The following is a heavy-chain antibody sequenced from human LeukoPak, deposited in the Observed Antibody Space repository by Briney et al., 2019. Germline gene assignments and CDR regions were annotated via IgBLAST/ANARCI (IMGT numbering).Heavy chain of an antibody. V-gene: IGHV3-23*01. J-gene: IGHJ3*02. D-gene: IGHD3-22*01. Sequence: GGSLRLSCAASGFTFSSYGMSWVRQAPGKGLEWVSAISGSGGSTYYADSVKGRFTISRDNSKNTLYLQMNSLRAEDTALYYCAKGFYDSSGYYYLYAFDIWGQGTMVTVSS. CDR3: AKGFYDSSGYYYLYAFDI. CDR1: GFTFSSYG. CDR2: ISGSGGST.